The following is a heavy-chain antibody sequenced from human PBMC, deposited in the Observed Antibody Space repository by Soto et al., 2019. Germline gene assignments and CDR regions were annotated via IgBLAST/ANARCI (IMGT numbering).Heavy chain of an antibody. D-gene: IGHD6-13*01. Sequence: PGGSLRLSCAASGFTFSSYGIHWVRQAPGKGLEWVAVISYDGTNKYYADSVKGRFTISRDNSKNTLYLQMNSLRAEDTAVYYCAKGYGGSSWYIGDYWGQGTLVTVSS. V-gene: IGHV3-30*18. CDR3: AKGYGGSSWYIGDY. CDR1: GFTFSSYG. J-gene: IGHJ4*02. CDR2: ISYDGTNK.